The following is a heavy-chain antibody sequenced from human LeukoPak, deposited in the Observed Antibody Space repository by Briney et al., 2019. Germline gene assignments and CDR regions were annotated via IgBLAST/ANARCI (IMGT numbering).Heavy chain of an antibody. Sequence: ASVKVSCKASGYSFVLYGISWVRQAPGQGPEWMGWISTYNGDTKYAEKFQGRVTMTTDTPTSTAYMELRSLRSDDTAVYYCARDEDYGIFVNVDYWGQGTLVTVSS. CDR1: GYSFVLYG. D-gene: IGHD4-17*01. V-gene: IGHV1-18*01. CDR2: ISTYNGDT. J-gene: IGHJ4*02. CDR3: ARDEDYGIFVNVDY.